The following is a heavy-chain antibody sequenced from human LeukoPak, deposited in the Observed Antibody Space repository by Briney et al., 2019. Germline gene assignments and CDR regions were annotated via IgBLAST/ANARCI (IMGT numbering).Heavy chain of an antibody. D-gene: IGHD2-2*02. CDR2: IYYSGST. V-gene: IGHV4-30-4*08. CDR1: GGSISSGDYY. Sequence: SETLSLTCTASGGSISSGDYYWSWIRQPPGKGPVWIGYIYYSGSTYYNPSLKSRVTISVDTSKNQFSLKLSSVTAADTAVYYCARDRPGAYCSSTSCYKADAFDIWGQGTMVTVSS. CDR3: ARDRPGAYCSSTSCYKADAFDI. J-gene: IGHJ3*02.